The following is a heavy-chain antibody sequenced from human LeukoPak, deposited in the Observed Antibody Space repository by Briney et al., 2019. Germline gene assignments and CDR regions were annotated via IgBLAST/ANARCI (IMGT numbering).Heavy chain of an antibody. CDR2: IYYSGST. Sequence: SETLSLTCTVSGGPVSSGSYYWSWIRQPPGKGLEWIGYIYYSGSTNYNPSLKSRVTISVDTSKNQFSLKLSSVTAADTAVYYCARSHDYGDFPFDYWGQGTLVTVSS. CDR3: ARSHDYGDFPFDY. D-gene: IGHD4-17*01. J-gene: IGHJ4*02. CDR1: GGPVSSGSYY. V-gene: IGHV4-61*01.